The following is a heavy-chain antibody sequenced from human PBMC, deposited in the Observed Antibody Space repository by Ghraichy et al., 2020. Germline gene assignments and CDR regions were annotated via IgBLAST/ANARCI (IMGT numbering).Heavy chain of an antibody. J-gene: IGHJ4*02. V-gene: IGHV3-74*01. D-gene: IGHD2-15*01. CDR3: AREYCSGGRCFFGTGGAHFDL. CDR1: GFSLSNYW. CDR2: IKSDGSST. Sequence: LSLTCAVSGFSLSNYWMHWVRQAPGKGLVWVSRIKSDGSSTIYADSVKGRFTIFRDNAKNTLYLQMNSLRAEDTAVYYCAREYCSGGRCFFGTGGAHFDLWGQGTLVTVSS.